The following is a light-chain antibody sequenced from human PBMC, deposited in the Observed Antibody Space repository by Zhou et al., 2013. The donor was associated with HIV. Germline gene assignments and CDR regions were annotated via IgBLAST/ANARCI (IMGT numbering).Light chain of an antibody. CDR1: EGISSW. CDR2: TAS. V-gene: IGKV1-12*02. Sequence: DILLTQSPLALSVYIGDRVTITCRASEGISSWLAWYQQKPGKAPKLLIYTASSLQSGVPSRFSGSGSGTVFTLTISGLQPDDFATYYCQQANSFPWTFGQGTKVEIK. CDR3: QQANSFPWT. J-gene: IGKJ1*01.